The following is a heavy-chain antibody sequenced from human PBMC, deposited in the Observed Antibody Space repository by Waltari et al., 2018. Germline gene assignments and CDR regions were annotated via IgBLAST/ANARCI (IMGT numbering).Heavy chain of an antibody. D-gene: IGHD6-19*01. CDR2: IRSKAYGGTT. V-gene: IGHV3-49*04. CDR3: TRIAVAGNSFDY. Sequence: EVQLVESGGGLVQPGRSLRLSCTASGFTFGDYAMSWVRQAPGKGLEWVGFIRSKAYGGTTEYAASVKGRFTTSRDDSKSIAYLQMNSLKTEDTAVYYCTRIAVAGNSFDYWGQGTLVTVSS. J-gene: IGHJ4*02. CDR1: GFTFGDYA.